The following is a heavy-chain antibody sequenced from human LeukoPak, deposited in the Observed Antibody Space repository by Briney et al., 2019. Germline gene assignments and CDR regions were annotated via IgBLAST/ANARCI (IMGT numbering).Heavy chain of an antibody. V-gene: IGHV4-4*07. CDR3: ARDGGVGAQYYFDY. CDR2: LYTSGST. D-gene: IGHD1-26*01. CDR1: GGSISNYY. J-gene: IGHJ4*02. Sequence: VKPSETLSLTCSVSGGSISNYYWSWIRQPAGKGLEWIGRLYTSGSTNYNPSLKSRVTMSVDTSKNQFSLKLSSVTAADTAVYYCARDGGVGAQYYFDYWGQGTLDTVSS.